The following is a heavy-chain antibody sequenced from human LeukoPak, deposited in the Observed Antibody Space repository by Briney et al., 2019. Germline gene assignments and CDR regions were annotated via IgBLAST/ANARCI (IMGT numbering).Heavy chain of an antibody. CDR3: ARADSYGFYFDY. J-gene: IGHJ4*02. D-gene: IGHD5-18*01. V-gene: IGHV4-61*01. Sequence: SETLSLTCTVSGGSVSSGSYYWSWIRQPPGKGLEWIGYIYYSGSTNYNPSFKSRVTISVDTSKNQFSLKLSSVTAADTAVYYCARADSYGFYFDYWGQGTLVTVSS. CDR2: IYYSGST. CDR1: GGSVSSGSYY.